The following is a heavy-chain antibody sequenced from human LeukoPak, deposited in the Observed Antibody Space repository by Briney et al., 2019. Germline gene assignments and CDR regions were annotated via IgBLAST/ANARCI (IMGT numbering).Heavy chain of an antibody. J-gene: IGHJ6*02. CDR2: ISAYNGNT. V-gene: IGHV1-18*01. CDR3: ARARVMVRGVIMVGDYYYGMDV. CDR1: GYTFTSYG. Sequence: GASVKVSCKASGYTFTSYGISWVRQAPGQGLEWMGWISAYNGNTNYAQKLQGRVTMTTDTSTSTAYMELRSLRSDDTAVYYCARARVMVRGVIMVGDYYYGMDVWGQGTTVTVSS. D-gene: IGHD3-10*01.